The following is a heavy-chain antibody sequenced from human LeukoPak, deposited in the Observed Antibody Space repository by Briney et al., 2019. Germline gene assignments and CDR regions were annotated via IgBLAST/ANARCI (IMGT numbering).Heavy chain of an antibody. CDR1: GFTFSSYG. D-gene: IGHD2-2*01. CDR3: AKGGCTSCYPRDYFDY. V-gene: IGHV3-30*02. CDR2: IWYGGSNK. Sequence: GGSLRLSCAASGFTFSSYGMHWVRQAPGKGLEWVAVIWYGGSNKYYADSVKGRFTISRDNSKNTLYLQMNSLRAEDTAVYYCAKGGCTSCYPRDYFDYWGQGTLVTVSS. J-gene: IGHJ4*02.